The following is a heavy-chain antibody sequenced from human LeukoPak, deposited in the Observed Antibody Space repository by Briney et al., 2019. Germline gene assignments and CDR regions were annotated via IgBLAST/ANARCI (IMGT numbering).Heavy chain of an antibody. D-gene: IGHD3-22*01. CDR3: ARNYYDSSGYYYELDY. V-gene: IGHV3-53*01. J-gene: IGHJ4*02. Sequence: GGSLRLSCAAYGFSVSSNYMSWVRQAPGKGLEWVSVIYSGGNAYYADSVKGRFTISRDNSKNTLYLQMNSLRAEDTAVYYCARNYYDSSGYYYELDYWGQGTLVTVSS. CDR2: IYSGGNA. CDR1: GFSVSSNY.